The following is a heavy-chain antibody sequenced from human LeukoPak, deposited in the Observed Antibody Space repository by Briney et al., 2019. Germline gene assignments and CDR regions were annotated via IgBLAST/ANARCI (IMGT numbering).Heavy chain of an antibody. CDR3: ARTVVVPAAMPYYFDY. CDR2: IYHSGST. D-gene: IGHD2-2*01. CDR1: GGSISSGGYS. Sequence: SQTLSVTCAVSGGSISSGGYSWSWIRQPPGKGLEWIGYIYHSGSTYYNPSLKSRVTISVDRSKNQFSLKLSSVTAADTAVYYCARTVVVPAAMPYYFDYWGQGTLVTVSS. J-gene: IGHJ4*02. V-gene: IGHV4-30-2*01.